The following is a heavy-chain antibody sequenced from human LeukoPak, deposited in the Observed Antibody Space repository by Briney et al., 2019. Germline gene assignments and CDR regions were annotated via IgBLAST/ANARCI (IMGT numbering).Heavy chain of an antibody. CDR3: ANTDCSSTSCYEPYFDY. CDR1: GGTFSSYA. CDR2: IIPIFGTA. V-gene: IGHV1-69*13. D-gene: IGHD2-2*01. Sequence: SVKVSCKASGGTFSSYAISWVRQAPGQGLEWMGGIIPIFGTANYAQKFQGRVTITAGESTSTAYMELSSLRSEDTAVYYCANTDCSSTSCYEPYFDYWGQGTLVTVSS. J-gene: IGHJ4*02.